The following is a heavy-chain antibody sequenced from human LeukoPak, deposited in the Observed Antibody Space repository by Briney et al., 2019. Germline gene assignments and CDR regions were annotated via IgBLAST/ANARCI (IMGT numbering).Heavy chain of an antibody. Sequence: SETLSLTCTVSGGSISSSSYYWGWIRQPPGKGLEGIGSIYYSGSTYYNPSLKSRVTISVDTSKNQFSLKLSSVTAADTAVYYCFVAGTWDYWGQGTLVTVSS. J-gene: IGHJ4*02. V-gene: IGHV4-39*01. CDR3: FVAGTWDY. CDR2: IYYSGST. D-gene: IGHD6-19*01. CDR1: GGSISSSSYY.